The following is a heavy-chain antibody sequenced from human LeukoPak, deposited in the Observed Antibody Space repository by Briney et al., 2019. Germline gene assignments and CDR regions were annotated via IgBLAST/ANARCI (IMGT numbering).Heavy chain of an antibody. CDR1: GFPFSEYS. CDR3: ARGPYDYGEYIDY. CDR2: IDSSSTI. Sequence: GGSLRLSCAASGFPFSEYSMNWVRQAPGKGLEWVSYIDSSSTIYYADSVKGRFTISRDKAKNSLYLQLNSLRAEDTAVYYCARGPYDYGEYIDYWGQGTLVTVSS. V-gene: IGHV3-69-1*01. D-gene: IGHD4-17*01. J-gene: IGHJ4*02.